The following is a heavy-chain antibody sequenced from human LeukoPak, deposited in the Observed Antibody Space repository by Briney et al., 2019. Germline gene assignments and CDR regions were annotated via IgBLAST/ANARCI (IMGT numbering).Heavy chain of an antibody. V-gene: IGHV1-2*02. CDR2: INPNSGGT. D-gene: IGHD3-3*01. CDR3: ARGDTIFGVVIISDY. Sequence: ASVKVSCKASGYTFTGYYMHWVRQAPGQGLEWMGWINPNSGGTNYAQKFQGRVTMTRDTSISTAYMELSRLRSDDTAVYYCARGDTIFGVVIISDYWGQGTLVTVSS. CDR1: GYTFTGYY. J-gene: IGHJ4*02.